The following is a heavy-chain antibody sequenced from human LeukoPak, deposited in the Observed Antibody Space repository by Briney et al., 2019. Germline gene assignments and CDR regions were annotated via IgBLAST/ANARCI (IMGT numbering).Heavy chain of an antibody. Sequence: SQTLSLTCAISGDSISGYGVAWNWIRLSPSRGLEWLGRTLFRSRWLYDYAPSLKGRITVNPDTSKNHFSLQLTSVTPEDTALYYCARGPDDLLHGRAFDFWGQGTMVTVSS. V-gene: IGHV6-1*01. CDR3: ARGPDDLLHGRAFDF. D-gene: IGHD3-3*01. CDR1: GDSISGYGVA. J-gene: IGHJ3*01. CDR2: TLFRSRWLY.